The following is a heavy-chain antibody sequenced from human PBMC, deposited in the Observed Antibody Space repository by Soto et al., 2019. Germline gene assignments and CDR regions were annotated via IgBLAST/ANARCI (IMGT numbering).Heavy chain of an antibody. V-gene: IGHV4-59*01. CDR3: ARDAGTGMPDY. J-gene: IGHJ4*02. CDR1: GGSISSYY. CDR2: IYYSGST. Sequence: PSETLSLTCTVSGGSISSYYWSWIRQPPGKGLEWIGYIYYSGSTNYNPSLKSRVTISVGTSKNQFSLKLSSVTAADTAVYYCARDAGTGMPDYWGQGTLVTVSS. D-gene: IGHD1-1*01.